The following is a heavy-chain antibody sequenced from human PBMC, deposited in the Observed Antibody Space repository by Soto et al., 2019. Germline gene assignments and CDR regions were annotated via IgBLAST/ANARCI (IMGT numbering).Heavy chain of an antibody. CDR3: VKGSAAGAGYFYDN. D-gene: IGHD6-13*01. J-gene: IGHJ4*02. CDR1: GFPFSLYG. Sequence: LRLSCSASGFPFSLYGVQWVRQAPGKGLEYVAGISSDGGETYHADSVKGRFTISRDNPKKTLYLQMTSLRVEDTAVYYCVKGSAAGAGYFYDNWGQGTRVTVSS. V-gene: IGHV3-64D*06. CDR2: ISSDGGET.